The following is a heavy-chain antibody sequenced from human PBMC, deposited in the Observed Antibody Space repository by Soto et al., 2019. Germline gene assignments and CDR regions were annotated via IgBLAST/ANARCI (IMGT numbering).Heavy chain of an antibody. CDR2: ISQSEVT. CDR3: GRGRGSSSISATYYYYGLDV. Sequence: SETLSLTGAVSGGSFSDYYWSWVRQPPWKGLEWIGEISQSEVTNYNPSLKSRVTISIDTSKKQFSLNLSSVSDADRAFYYCGRGRGSSSISATYYYYGLDVWGQGTTVTVSS. V-gene: IGHV4-34*01. CDR1: GGSFSDYY. D-gene: IGHD6-13*01. J-gene: IGHJ6*02.